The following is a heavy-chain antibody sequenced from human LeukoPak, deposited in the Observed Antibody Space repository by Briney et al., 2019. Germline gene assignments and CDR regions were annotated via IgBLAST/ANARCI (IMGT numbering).Heavy chain of an antibody. Sequence: GGSLRLSCAASGFSIRGYWMHWVRQAPGKGLMWVSRIKSDGSWTDYADSVRGRFTISRDNAKNTLFLQMVGLRAEDTAIYYCVRDGDAYDFDLWGQGILVTVSS. J-gene: IGHJ4*02. CDR2: IKSDGSWT. CDR1: GFSIRGYW. V-gene: IGHV3-74*01. CDR3: VRDGDAYDFDL. D-gene: IGHD5-12*01.